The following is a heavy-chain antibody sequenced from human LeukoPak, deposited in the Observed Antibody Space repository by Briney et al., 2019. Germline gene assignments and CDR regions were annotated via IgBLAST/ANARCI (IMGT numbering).Heavy chain of an antibody. Sequence: PGRSLRLSCAASGFTFSSYAMHWVRQAPGKGLEWVAVISYDGSNKYYADSVKGRFTISRDNSKNTLYLQMNSLRAEDTAVYYCAREGGPSGYYGSGSYVYYYYYYMDVWGKGTTVTVSS. CDR3: AREGGPSGYYGSGSYVYYYYYYMDV. CDR2: ISYDGSNK. CDR1: GFTFSSYA. V-gene: IGHV3-30*04. J-gene: IGHJ6*03. D-gene: IGHD3-10*01.